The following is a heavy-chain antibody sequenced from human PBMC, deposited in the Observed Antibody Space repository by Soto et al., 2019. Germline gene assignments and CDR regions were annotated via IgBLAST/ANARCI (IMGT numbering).Heavy chain of an antibody. CDR1: GGSISSYY. V-gene: IGHV4-59*01. D-gene: IGHD4-4*01. Sequence: PSETLSLTCTVSGGSISSYYWSWIRQPPGKGLEWIGYIYYSGSTNYNPSLKSRVTISVDTSKNQFSLKLSSVTAADTAVYYCARVSDYSNYVRYYYYGMDVWGQGTTVPVSS. CDR3: ARVSDYSNYVRYYYYGMDV. CDR2: IYYSGST. J-gene: IGHJ6*02.